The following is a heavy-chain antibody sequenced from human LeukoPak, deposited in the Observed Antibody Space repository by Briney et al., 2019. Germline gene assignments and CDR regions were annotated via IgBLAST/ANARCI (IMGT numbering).Heavy chain of an antibody. CDR1: GFTFSSYA. J-gene: IGHJ4*02. Sequence: GGSLRLSCAASGFTFSSYAMSWVRQAPGKGLEWVSAISGSGGSTYYADSVKGRFTISRDNSKNTLYLQMNSLRAEDTAVYYHAKPRSGSYDSDYWGQGTLVTVSS. CDR2: ISGSGGST. V-gene: IGHV3-23*01. D-gene: IGHD1-26*01. CDR3: AKPRSGSYDSDY.